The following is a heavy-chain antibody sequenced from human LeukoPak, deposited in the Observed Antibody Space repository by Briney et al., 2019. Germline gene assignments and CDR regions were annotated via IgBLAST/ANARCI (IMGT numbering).Heavy chain of an antibody. D-gene: IGHD2-2*03. CDR3: AKDGSPSLIAGDYFDY. V-gene: IGHV3-30*18. J-gene: IGHJ4*02. CDR1: GFTFSSYG. CDR2: ISYDGSNK. Sequence: PGRSLRLSCAASGFTFSSYGMHWVRQAPGKGLEWVTVISYDGSNKYYADSVKGRFTISRDNSKNTLYLQMNSLRAEDTAVYYCAKDGSPSLIAGDYFDYWGQGTLVTVSS.